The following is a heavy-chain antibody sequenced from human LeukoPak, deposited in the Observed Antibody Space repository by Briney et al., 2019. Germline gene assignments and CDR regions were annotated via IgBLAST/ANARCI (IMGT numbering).Heavy chain of an antibody. CDR3: AGGFWSGINDY. J-gene: IGHJ4*02. Sequence: SETLSLTCAVSGYSISSGYYWGWIRQPPGKGLEWIGSIYHSGSTYYNPSRKSRVTISIDTSKNQFPQKLGSVSAADTPVFSCAGGFWSGINDYWGQGTLVTVSS. CDR1: GYSISSGYY. V-gene: IGHV4-38-2*01. D-gene: IGHD3-3*01. CDR2: IYHSGST.